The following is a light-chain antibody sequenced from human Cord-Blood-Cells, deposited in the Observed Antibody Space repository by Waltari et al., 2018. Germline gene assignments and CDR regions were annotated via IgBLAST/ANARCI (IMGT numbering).Light chain of an antibody. V-gene: IGLV1-40*01. CDR2: GNS. J-gene: IGLJ2*01. Sequence: QSVLTQPPSVSGAPGQRVTISCTGSSSNIGACYDVPWYQQLPGTAPKLLIYGNSNRPSGVPDRFSGSKSGTSASLAITGLQAEDEADYYCQSYDSSLSVVFGGGTKLTVL. CDR1: SSNIGACYD. CDR3: QSYDSSLSVV.